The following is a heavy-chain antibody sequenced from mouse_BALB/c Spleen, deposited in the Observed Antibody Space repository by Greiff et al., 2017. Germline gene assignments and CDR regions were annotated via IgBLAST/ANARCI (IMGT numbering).Heavy chain of an antibody. CDR1: GYAFTNYL. J-gene: IGHJ4*01. V-gene: IGHV1-54*01. Sequence: QVQLKQSGAELVRPGTSVKVSCKASGYAFTNYLIEWVKQRPGQGLEWIGVINPGSGGTNYNEKFKGKATLTADKSSSTAYMQLSSLTSDDSAVYFCAPYAMDYWGQGTSVTVSS. CDR2: INPGSGGT. CDR3: APYAMDY.